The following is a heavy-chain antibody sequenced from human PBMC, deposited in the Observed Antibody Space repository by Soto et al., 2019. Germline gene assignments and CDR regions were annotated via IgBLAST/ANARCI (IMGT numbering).Heavy chain of an antibody. Sequence: EVQLVESGGGLVQPGGSLRLSCAASGFSFSTYWMSWVRQAPGKGLEWVATIKQDGRETYYVDSVKGRFTISRDNAKDSLYLQMNSLRVEDTAVYYCARGRWIEDGDYVYWGQGTLVTVSS. CDR3: ARGRWIEDGDYVY. CDR2: IKQDGRET. CDR1: GFSFSTYW. J-gene: IGHJ4*02. D-gene: IGHD4-17*01. V-gene: IGHV3-7*01.